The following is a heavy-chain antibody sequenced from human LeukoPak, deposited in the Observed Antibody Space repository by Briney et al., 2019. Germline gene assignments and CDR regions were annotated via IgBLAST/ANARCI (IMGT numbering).Heavy chain of an antibody. CDR3: ARRRGSGSPYFDY. CDR2: INYSGST. CDR1: GGSISSSGYY. J-gene: IGHJ4*02. D-gene: IGHD3-10*01. Sequence: SETLSLTCTVSGGSISSSGYYWGWIRQPPGKGLEWIGIINYSGSTYYNPSLKSRVTISVDTSKNQFSLKLSSVTAADTAVFYCARRRGSGSPYFDYWGQGTLVTVSS. V-gene: IGHV4-39*01.